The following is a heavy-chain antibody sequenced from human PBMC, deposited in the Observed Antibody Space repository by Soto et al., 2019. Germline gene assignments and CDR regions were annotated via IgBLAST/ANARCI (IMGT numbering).Heavy chain of an antibody. Sequence: QVQLQESGPGLVKPSETLSLSCSVSGGSISGHYWSWVRQTPGKGLEWIGYMYYSGSTNYNPSLTRRVTISVDTSKNPFSLRLTSVTAADTAVYYCARGPYYDLIWNYYYMDVWGKGTTVTVSS. J-gene: IGHJ6*03. V-gene: IGHV4-59*08. CDR2: MYYSGST. CDR1: GGSISGHY. CDR3: ARGPYYDLIWNYYYMDV. D-gene: IGHD3-16*01.